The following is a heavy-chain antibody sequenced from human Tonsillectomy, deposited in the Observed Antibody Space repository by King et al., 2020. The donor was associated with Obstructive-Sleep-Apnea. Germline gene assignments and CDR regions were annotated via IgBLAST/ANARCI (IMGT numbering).Heavy chain of an antibody. Sequence: VQLVESGGGLVKPGGSLRLSCAASGFTFSSYSMNWVRQAPGKGLEWVSSISSSSSYIYYADSVKGRFTISRDNAKNSLYLQMNSLRAEDTAVNYCARDIDAEYYFDYWGQGTLVTVSS. CDR2: ISSSSSYI. J-gene: IGHJ4*02. V-gene: IGHV3-21*01. CDR3: ARDIDAEYYFDY. CDR1: GFTFSSYS. D-gene: IGHD2-15*01.